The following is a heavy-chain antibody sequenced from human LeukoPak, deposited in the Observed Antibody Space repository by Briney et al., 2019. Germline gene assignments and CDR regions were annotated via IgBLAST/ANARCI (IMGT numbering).Heavy chain of an antibody. CDR2: IYNSGST. Sequence: PSETLSLTCTVSGGSISSYYWSSIRQPAGKGLEWIGRIYNSGSTNYNPSLKSRVTMSVDTSKNQFSLKLSSVAAGDTAVYYCARADYSSSALDYWGQGTLVTVSS. J-gene: IGHJ4*02. CDR1: GGSISSYY. D-gene: IGHD6-6*01. V-gene: IGHV4-4*07. CDR3: ARADYSSSALDY.